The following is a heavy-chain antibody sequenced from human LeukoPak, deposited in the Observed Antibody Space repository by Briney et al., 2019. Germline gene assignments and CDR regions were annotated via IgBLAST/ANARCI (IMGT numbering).Heavy chain of an antibody. V-gene: IGHV3-74*03. J-gene: IGHJ4*02. D-gene: IGHD6-13*01. CDR3: ARDGVPAANDY. CDR1: GFTLSGHW. CDR2: INEHGTDS. Sequence: GGSLRLSCTASGFTLSGHWIHWVRQAPGMGLVWVSRINEHGTDSMYAESVKGRFTISRDNAKNTVYLQMNSLRAEDTAVYYCARDGVPAANDYWGQGTLVTVSS.